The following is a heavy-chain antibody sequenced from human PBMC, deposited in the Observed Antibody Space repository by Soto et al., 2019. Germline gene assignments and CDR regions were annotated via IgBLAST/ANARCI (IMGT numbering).Heavy chain of an antibody. CDR3: ARYSGSYLLAYLYGMDV. J-gene: IGHJ6*02. CDR2: ISTVSSAT. Sequence: QVQLVESGGGLVKPGGSLRLSCAASGFTFSDYYMTWILQAPGKGLEWVSFISTVSSATNYADSVKGRFTISRDNAKNLVYLQMESRRAEDTAVYYCARYSGSYLLAYLYGMDVWGQGATVTVSS. CDR1: GFTFSDYY. D-gene: IGHD1-26*01. V-gene: IGHV3-11*06.